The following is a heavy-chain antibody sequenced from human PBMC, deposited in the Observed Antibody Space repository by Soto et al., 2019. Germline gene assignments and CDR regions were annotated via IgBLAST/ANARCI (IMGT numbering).Heavy chain of an antibody. CDR2: MNPNSGNT. CDR1: GYTFTSYD. D-gene: IGHD4-17*01. J-gene: IGHJ2*01. Sequence: QVQLVQSGAEVKKPGASVKVSCKASGYTFTSYDINWVRQATGQGLEWMGWMNPNSGNTGSAQRIQGRLTMTRNTSINTAYMELTSLTSEDAAVYFCARVHTVTTYFDVWGRGTLVTVSS. CDR3: ARVHTVTTYFDV. V-gene: IGHV1-8*01.